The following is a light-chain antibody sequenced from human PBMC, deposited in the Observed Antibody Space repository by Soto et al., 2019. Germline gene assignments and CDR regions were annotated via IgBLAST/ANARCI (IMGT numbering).Light chain of an antibody. CDR1: RSISTY. V-gene: IGKV3-11*01. CDR3: QQYGSSWWT. J-gene: IGKJ1*01. CDR2: EAL. Sequence: ETVLTQSPATLSLSPGERATLSCRASRSISTYLACYQQKPGQAPRLLIYEALNRATGIPARFSGSGSGTDFTLTISRLEPEDFAVYYCQQYGSSWWTFGQGTKVDIK.